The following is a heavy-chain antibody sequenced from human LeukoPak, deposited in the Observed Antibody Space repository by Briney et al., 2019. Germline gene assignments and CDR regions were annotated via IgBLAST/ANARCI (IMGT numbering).Heavy chain of an antibody. CDR1: GYTFTSYG. Sequence: ASVKVSCKASGYTFTSYGISWVRQAPGQGLEWMGWISAYNGNTNYAQKLQGRVTMTTDTSTSTAYMELRSLRSDDTAVYYCAREPPSNYAILTGYWTSTPFDYWGQGTLVTVSS. D-gene: IGHD3-9*01. CDR3: AREPPSNYAILTGYWTSTPFDY. CDR2: ISAYNGNT. J-gene: IGHJ4*02. V-gene: IGHV1-18*01.